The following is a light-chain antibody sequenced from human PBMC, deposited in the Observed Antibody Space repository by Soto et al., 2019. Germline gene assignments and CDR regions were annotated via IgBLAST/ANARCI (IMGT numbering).Light chain of an antibody. CDR2: WAS. Sequence: DIVMTQSPDSLAVSLGGRVTINCKSSQSVLSSSNNKNYLAWYQQKPGQPPNLLLYWASTRASGVPDRFSGSGSGTDFTLTITSLQAEDVALYYCQQYYGSPYTFGQGTKLEI. J-gene: IGKJ2*01. CDR3: QQYYGSPYT. CDR1: QSVLSSSNNKNY. V-gene: IGKV4-1*01.